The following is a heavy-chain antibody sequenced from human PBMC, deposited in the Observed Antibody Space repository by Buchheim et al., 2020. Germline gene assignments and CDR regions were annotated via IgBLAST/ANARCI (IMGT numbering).Heavy chain of an antibody. CDR1: GGSFSGYY. J-gene: IGHJ3*02. D-gene: IGHD5-24*01. Sequence: QVQLQQWGAGLLKPSETLSLTCAVYGGSFSGYYWSWIRQPPGKGLGWIGEINHSGSTNYNPSLKSRFTISVDTSKNQFSLKLSSVTAADTAVYYCARRGRRDGYKSFGAFDIWGQGT. CDR2: INHSGST. V-gene: IGHV4-34*01. CDR3: ARRGRRDGYKSFGAFDI.